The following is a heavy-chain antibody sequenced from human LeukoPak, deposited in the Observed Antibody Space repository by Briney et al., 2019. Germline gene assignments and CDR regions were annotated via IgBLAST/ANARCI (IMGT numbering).Heavy chain of an antibody. D-gene: IGHD2-2*01. CDR1: GFTFDDYA. CDR3: AKESTSCLDY. V-gene: IGHV3-9*01. CDR2: ISWNSGSI. Sequence: GGSLRLSCAASGFTFDDYAMHWVRQAPGKGLEWVSGISWNSGSIGYADSVKGRFTISRDNAKNSLYLQMNSLRAEDTAVYYCAKESTSCLDYWGQGTLVTVSS. J-gene: IGHJ4*02.